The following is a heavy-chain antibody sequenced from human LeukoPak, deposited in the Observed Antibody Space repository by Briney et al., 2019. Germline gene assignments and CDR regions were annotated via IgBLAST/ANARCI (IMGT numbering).Heavy chain of an antibody. V-gene: IGHV4-30-4*01. D-gene: IGHD2-21*02. Sequence: SQTLSLTCTVSGGSISSGDYYWSWIRQPPGKGLEWIGYIYYSGSTYYNPSLKSRVTISVDTSKNQFSLKLSSVTAADTAVYYCARGRAVVTAFDIWGQGTMVTVSS. J-gene: IGHJ3*02. CDR2: IYYSGST. CDR3: ARGRAVVTAFDI. CDR1: GGSISSGDYY.